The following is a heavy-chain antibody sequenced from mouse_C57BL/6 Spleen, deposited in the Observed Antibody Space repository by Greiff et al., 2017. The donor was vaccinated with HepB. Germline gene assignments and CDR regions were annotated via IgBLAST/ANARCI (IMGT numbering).Heavy chain of an antibody. Sequence: EVHLVESGEGLVKPGGSLKLSCAASGFTFSSYAMSWVRQTPEKRLEWVAYISSGGDYIYYADTVKGRFTISRDNARNTLYLQMSSLKSEDTAMYYCTRGLRQGGSFDYWGQGTTLTVSS. CDR3: TRGLRQGGSFDY. CDR2: ISSGGDYI. V-gene: IGHV5-9-1*02. D-gene: IGHD2-4*01. J-gene: IGHJ2*01. CDR1: GFTFSSYA.